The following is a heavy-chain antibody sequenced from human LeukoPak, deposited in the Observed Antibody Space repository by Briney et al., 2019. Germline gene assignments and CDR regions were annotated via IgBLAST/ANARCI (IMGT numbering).Heavy chain of an antibody. D-gene: IGHD2-15*01. CDR2: INPNSGGT. CDR1: GYTFTGYY. J-gene: IGHJ5*02. V-gene: IGHV1-2*02. CDR3: AREVGGATNWFDP. Sequence: ASVKVSCKASGYTFTGYYMHWVRQAPGQGLEWMGWINPNSGGTNYAQKFQGRVTMTRDTSISTAYMELSRLRSDDTAVYYCAREVGGATNWFDPWGQGTLVTVSS.